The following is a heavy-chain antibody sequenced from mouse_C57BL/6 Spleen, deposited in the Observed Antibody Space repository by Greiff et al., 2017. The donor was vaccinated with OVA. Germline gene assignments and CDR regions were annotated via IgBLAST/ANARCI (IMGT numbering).Heavy chain of an antibody. CDR2: INPSNGGI. CDR1: GYTFTSYW. Sequence: VQLQQPGTELVKPGASVKLSCKASGYTFTSYWMHWVQQRPGQGLEWIGNINPSNGGINYTEKFKSKVTLTVDKSASTAYMQLSSLTSEDSAVYYCATPYYAWYFDVWGTGTTVTVSA. D-gene: IGHD1-1*01. J-gene: IGHJ1*03. CDR3: ATPYYAWYFDV. V-gene: IGHV1-53*01.